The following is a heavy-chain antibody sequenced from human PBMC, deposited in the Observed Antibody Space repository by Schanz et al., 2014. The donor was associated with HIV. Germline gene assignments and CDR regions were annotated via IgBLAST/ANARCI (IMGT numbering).Heavy chain of an antibody. CDR1: GFTFSDHF. Sequence: VRLVESGGGVVQPGRSLRLSCAASGFTFSDHFMGWVRQAPGKGLEWVARSRVKSDSYATEYAASVTGRFTISRDDSKNSVYLQMNSLNIEDTAVYYCRGYRFYYGVDFWGQGTTVTVS. J-gene: IGHJ6*02. CDR3: RGYRFYYGVDF. D-gene: IGHD5-18*01. V-gene: IGHV3-72*01. CDR2: SRVKSDSYAT.